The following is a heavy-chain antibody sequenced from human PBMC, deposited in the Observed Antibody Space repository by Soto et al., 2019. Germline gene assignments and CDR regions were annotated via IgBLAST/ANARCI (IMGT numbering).Heavy chain of an antibody. V-gene: IGHV4-4*02. Sequence: PSATLSLTCAASSGSISSSNWWSWVRQPPGKGLEWIGEIYHSGSTNYNPSLKSRVTISVDKSKNQFSLKLSSVTAADTAVYYCARGYGDAPYYFDYWGQGTLVTVSS. CDR3: ARGYGDAPYYFDY. D-gene: IGHD4-17*01. CDR2: IYHSGST. J-gene: IGHJ4*02. CDR1: SGSISSSNW.